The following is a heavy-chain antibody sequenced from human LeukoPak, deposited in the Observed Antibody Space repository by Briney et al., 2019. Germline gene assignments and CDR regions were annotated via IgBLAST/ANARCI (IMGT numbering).Heavy chain of an antibody. CDR3: ARHPCTSCYTPNWFDP. CDR2: IYHSGRT. D-gene: IGHD2-2*02. CDR1: GDSISSSSYY. J-gene: IGHJ5*02. V-gene: IGHV4-39*01. Sequence: PSETLSLTCTVSGDSISSSSYYWGWIRQPPGKGLEYIGSIYHSGRTYYNSSLKSRVTISVDTSRNQFSLKLSSVTAADTAIYYCARHPCTSCYTPNWFDPWGQGTLVSVSS.